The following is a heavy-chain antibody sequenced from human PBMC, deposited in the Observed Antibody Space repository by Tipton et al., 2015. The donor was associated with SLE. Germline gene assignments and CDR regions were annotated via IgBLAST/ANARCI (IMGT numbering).Heavy chain of an antibody. CDR2: INHGGGT. CDR1: GASFSGYY. V-gene: IGHV4-34*01. J-gene: IGHJ3*02. CDR3: ARAPTIFGPDAFDI. D-gene: IGHD3-3*01. Sequence: TLSLTCAVYGASFSGYYWTWIRQPPGKGLEWIGEINHGGGTDYNPSLKSRVTISVDTSKNQFSLKLSSVTAADTAVYYCARAPTIFGPDAFDIWGQGTMVTVSS.